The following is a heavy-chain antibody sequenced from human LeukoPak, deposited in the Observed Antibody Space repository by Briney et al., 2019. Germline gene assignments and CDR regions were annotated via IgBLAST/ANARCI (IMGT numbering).Heavy chain of an antibody. D-gene: IGHD6-13*01. Sequence: PGGSLRLSCAASGFTFSDYYMSWIRQIPGKGLEWISYISGGGSTIEYADSVKGRFTISRDNARNSLYLQMDSLRAEDTAVYYCARDLSSSWYFDYWGQGTLVTVSS. V-gene: IGHV3-11*04. CDR1: GFTFSDYY. CDR3: ARDLSSSWYFDY. J-gene: IGHJ4*02. CDR2: ISGGGSTI.